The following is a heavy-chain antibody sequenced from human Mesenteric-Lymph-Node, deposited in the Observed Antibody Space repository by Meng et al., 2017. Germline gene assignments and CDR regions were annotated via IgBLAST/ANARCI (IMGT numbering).Heavy chain of an antibody. Sequence: GESLKISCVASGFTFSSYAISWVRQAPGKGLEWVSYISSSGSTIYYADSVKGRYTISREYAKNSLYLQMNGLGAEDTAVYYCARWARAPWFDPWGQGTLVTVSS. J-gene: IGHJ5*02. D-gene: IGHD1-26*01. CDR2: ISSSGSTI. V-gene: IGHV3-48*04. CDR3: ARWARAPWFDP. CDR1: GFTFSSYA.